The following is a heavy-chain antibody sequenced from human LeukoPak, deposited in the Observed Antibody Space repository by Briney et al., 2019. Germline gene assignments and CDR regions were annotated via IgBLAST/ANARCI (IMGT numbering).Heavy chain of an antibody. J-gene: IGHJ4*02. CDR2: IFGGGST. CDR1: GFTVSSNY. D-gene: IGHD6-19*01. V-gene: IGHV3-53*01. CDR3: ASWPGGWYGEDS. Sequence: GGSLRLSWAASGFTVSSNYMSWVRQAPGEGLEWVSVIFGGGSTYYADSVKGRFTISRDTFKNTVNLQMNSLRAEDTAVYYCASWPGGWYGEDSWGQGTLVTVSS.